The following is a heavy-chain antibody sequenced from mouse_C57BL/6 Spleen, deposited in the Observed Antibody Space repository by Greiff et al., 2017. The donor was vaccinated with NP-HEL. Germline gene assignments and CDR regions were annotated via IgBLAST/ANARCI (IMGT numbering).Heavy chain of an antibody. CDR3: ARRGDYDGDYYAMDY. J-gene: IGHJ4*01. Sequence: DVKLVESGGGLVQPGGSLKLSCAASGFTFSDYYMYWVRQTPEKRLEWVAYISNGGGSTYYPDTVKGRFTISRDNAKNTLYLQMSRLKSDDTAMYYCARRGDYDGDYYAMDYWGQGTSVTVSS. CDR2: ISNGGGST. CDR1: GFTFSDYY. D-gene: IGHD2-4*01. V-gene: IGHV5-12*01.